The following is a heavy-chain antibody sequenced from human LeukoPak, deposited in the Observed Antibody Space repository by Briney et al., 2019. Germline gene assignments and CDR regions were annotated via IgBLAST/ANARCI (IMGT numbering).Heavy chain of an antibody. V-gene: IGHV4-34*01. CDR1: GGSFSGYY. D-gene: IGHD2-8*02. CDR3: ARSGGNWFDP. CDR2: INHSGST. J-gene: IGHJ5*02. Sequence: PSETLSLTCAVYGGSFSGYYWSWIRQPPGKGLEWIGEINHSGSTNYNLSLKSRVTISVDTSKNQFSLKLSSVTAADTAVYYCARSGGNWFDPWGQGTLVTVSS.